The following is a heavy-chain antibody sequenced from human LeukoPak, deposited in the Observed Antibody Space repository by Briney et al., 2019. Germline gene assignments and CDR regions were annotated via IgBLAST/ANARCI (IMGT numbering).Heavy chain of an antibody. CDR2: ISWNSGSI. D-gene: IGHD2-15*01. J-gene: IGHJ3*02. V-gene: IGHV3-9*01. CDR1: GFTFSNYD. CDR3: AKDLMGYCSDGSCYSAFDI. Sequence: GGSLRLSCAASGFTFSNYDMHWVRQAPGKGLEWVSGISWNSGSIGYADSVKGRFTISRDNAKNSLYLQMNSLRAEDTALYYCAKDLMGYCSDGSCYSAFDIWGQGTMVTVSS.